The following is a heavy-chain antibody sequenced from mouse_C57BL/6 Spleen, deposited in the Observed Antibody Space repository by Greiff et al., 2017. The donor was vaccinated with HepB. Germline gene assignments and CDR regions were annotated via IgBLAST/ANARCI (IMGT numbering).Heavy chain of an antibody. CDR1: GFTFSDYG. CDR3: AGGIYYGSSVDV. Sequence: EVKVVESGGGLVKPGGSLKLSCAASGFTFSDYGMHWVRQAPEKGLEWVAYISSGSSTIDYADTVKGRFTISRDNAKNTLFLQMTSLRSEDTAMYYCAGGIYYGSSVDVWGTGTTVTVSS. CDR2: ISSGSSTI. J-gene: IGHJ1*03. V-gene: IGHV5-17*01. D-gene: IGHD1-1*01.